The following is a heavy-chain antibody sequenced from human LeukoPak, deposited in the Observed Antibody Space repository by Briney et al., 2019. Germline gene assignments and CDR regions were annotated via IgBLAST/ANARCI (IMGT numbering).Heavy chain of an antibody. CDR2: ISGSGGST. CDR1: GFTFSSYA. J-gene: IGHJ4*02. D-gene: IGHD6-13*01. CDR3: ARGRSGIAAAGLNY. V-gene: IGHV3-23*01. Sequence: GGSLRLSCAASGFTFSSYAMSWVRQAPGKGLEWVSAISGSGGSTYYADSVKGRFTISRDNSKNTLYLQMNSLRAEDTAVYYCARGRSGIAAAGLNYWGQGTLVTVSS.